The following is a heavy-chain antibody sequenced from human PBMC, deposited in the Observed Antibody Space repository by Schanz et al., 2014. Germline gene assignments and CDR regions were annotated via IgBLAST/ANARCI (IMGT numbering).Heavy chain of an antibody. CDR3: AKDLPSDYYIAY. Sequence: QVQVVESGGGVVQPGGSLRLSCAASGFTFSNYGLHWVRQAPGKGLEWVAFIRYNGINEYYADSVKGRFTISRDNSKNTLYLQMNSLRAEDTAVYYCAKDLPSDYYIAYWGQGTLVTVSS. CDR1: GFTFSNYG. J-gene: IGHJ4*02. D-gene: IGHD3-22*01. V-gene: IGHV3-30*02. CDR2: IRYNGINE.